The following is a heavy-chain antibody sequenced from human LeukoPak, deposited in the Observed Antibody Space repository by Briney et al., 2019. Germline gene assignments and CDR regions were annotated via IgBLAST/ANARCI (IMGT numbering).Heavy chain of an antibody. CDR3: AGGSSYYYDSSGYSKPFDY. V-gene: IGHV4-34*01. CDR1: GGSFSGYY. D-gene: IGHD3-22*01. J-gene: IGHJ4*02. CDR2: INHSGST. Sequence: PSETLSLTCAVYGGSFSGYYWSWIRQPPGKGLEWIGEINHSGSTNYNPSLKSRVTISVDTSKNQFSLKLSSVTAADTAVYYCAGGSSYYYDSSGYSKPFDYWGQGTLVTVSS.